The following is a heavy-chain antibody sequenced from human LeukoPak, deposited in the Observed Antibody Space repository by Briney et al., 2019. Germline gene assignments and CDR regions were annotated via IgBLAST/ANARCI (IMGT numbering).Heavy chain of an antibody. Sequence: PSQTLSLTCSVSGASISNGSYYWSWIRQPAGTGLEWIGRIYSSGTTNYNPSLKTRVTMSVDTSKNQFSLMLSSVTAADTAVYYCARGHCTSGSCSRWFDPWGQGTLVTVSS. CDR3: ARGHCTSGSCSRWFDP. V-gene: IGHV4-61*02. D-gene: IGHD2-15*01. CDR1: GASISNGSYY. J-gene: IGHJ5*02. CDR2: IYSSGTT.